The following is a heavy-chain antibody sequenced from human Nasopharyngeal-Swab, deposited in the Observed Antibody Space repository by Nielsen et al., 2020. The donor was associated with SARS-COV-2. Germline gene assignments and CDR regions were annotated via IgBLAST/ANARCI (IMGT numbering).Heavy chain of an antibody. V-gene: IGHV3-53*01. Sequence: GESLKISCAASGFTVTYNYMSWVREAPGKGQEWVSLISTGGTTSYADSVKGRVTISRDISKNTLYLQMNSLRAEDTAVYYCARDRGFDGYYYMDVWGKGTTVTVSS. CDR1: GFTVTYNY. D-gene: IGHD3-10*01. CDR3: ARDRGFDGYYYMDV. CDR2: ISTGGTT. J-gene: IGHJ6*03.